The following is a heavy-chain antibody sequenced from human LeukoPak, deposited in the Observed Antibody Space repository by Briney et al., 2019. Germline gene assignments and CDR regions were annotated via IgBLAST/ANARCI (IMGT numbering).Heavy chain of an antibody. Sequence: PSETLSLTCTVSGYSISSGYYWGWIRQPPGKGLEWIGSIYHSGSTNYNPSLKSRVTISVDTSKNQFSLKLSSVTAADTAVYYCARLSSLWFGAQPVTAKIDYWGQGTLVTVSS. CDR3: ARLSSLWFGAQPVTAKIDY. V-gene: IGHV4-38-2*02. J-gene: IGHJ4*02. CDR2: IYHSGST. CDR1: GYSISSGYY. D-gene: IGHD3-10*01.